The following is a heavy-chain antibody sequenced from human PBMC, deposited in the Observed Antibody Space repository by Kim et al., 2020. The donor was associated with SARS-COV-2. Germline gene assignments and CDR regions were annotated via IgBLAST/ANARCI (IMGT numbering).Heavy chain of an antibody. V-gene: IGHV4-34*01. Sequence: SETLSLTCAVYGGSFSGYYWSWIRQPPGKGLEWIGEINHSGSTNYNPSLKSRVTISVDTSKNQFSLKLSSVTAADTAVYYCARGDKAVAPRYFDYWGQGTLVTVSS. CDR2: INHSGST. J-gene: IGHJ4*02. CDR3: ARGDKAVAPRYFDY. D-gene: IGHD6-19*01. CDR1: GGSFSGYY.